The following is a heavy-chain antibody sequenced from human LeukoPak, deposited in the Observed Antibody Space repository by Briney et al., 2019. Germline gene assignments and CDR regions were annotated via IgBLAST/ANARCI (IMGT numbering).Heavy chain of an antibody. D-gene: IGHD6-13*01. V-gene: IGHV4-34*01. CDR2: INHSGST. Sequence: SETLSLTCTVSGGSISGYYWSWIRQPPGKGLEWIGEINHSGSTNYNPSLKSRVTMSVDTSKNQFSLKLSSVTAADTAVYFCARVVRDTSSWFFDYWGQGTLVTVSS. J-gene: IGHJ4*02. CDR3: ARVVRDTSSWFFDY. CDR1: GGSISGYY.